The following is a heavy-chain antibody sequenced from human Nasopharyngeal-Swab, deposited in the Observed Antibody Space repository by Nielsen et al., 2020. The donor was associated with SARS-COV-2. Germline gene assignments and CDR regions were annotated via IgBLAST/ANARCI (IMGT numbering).Heavy chain of an antibody. D-gene: IGHD5-24*01. CDR2: TKEDGTVT. CDR1: VFTFSSYL. J-gene: IGHJ5*02. CDR3: AREGRDGAVSS. Sequence: LSLTCAATVFTFSSYLMSWVRQAPGRGLEWLAHTKEDGTVTHYVDSVRGRFTVSRDNAKNSLFLQMNSLRAEDTAVYFCAREGRDGAVSSWGQGTLVTVSS. V-gene: IGHV3-7*03.